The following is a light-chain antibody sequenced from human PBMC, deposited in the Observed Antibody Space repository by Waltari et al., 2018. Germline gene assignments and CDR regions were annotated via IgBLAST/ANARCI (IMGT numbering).Light chain of an antibody. CDR1: QSLSNY. Sequence: DIVLTQSPATLSLSPAERATLSCRASQSLSNYLAWYQQKPGQAPRLLIYDTANRATGIPARFSGSGFGTDFTLTISSLEPEDFAVYYCQQRRNWPLTFGGGTKVEIK. J-gene: IGKJ4*01. V-gene: IGKV3-11*01. CDR2: DTA. CDR3: QQRRNWPLT.